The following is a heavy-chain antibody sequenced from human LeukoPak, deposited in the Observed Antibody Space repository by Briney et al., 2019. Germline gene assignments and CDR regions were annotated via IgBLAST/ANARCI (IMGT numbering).Heavy chain of an antibody. V-gene: IGHV3-30*18. J-gene: IGHJ5*02. CDR2: ISYDGSNK. CDR3: AKDRAVAGVRWFDP. Sequence: GGSLRLSCAASGFTFSSYGMHWVRQAPGKGLEWVAVISYDGSNKYYADSVKGRFTISRDNSKNTLYLQMNSLRAEDTAVYYCAKDRAVAGVRWFDPWGQGTLVTVSP. D-gene: IGHD6-19*01. CDR1: GFTFSSYG.